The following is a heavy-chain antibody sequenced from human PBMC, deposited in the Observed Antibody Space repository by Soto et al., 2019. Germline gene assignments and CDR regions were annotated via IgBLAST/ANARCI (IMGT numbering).Heavy chain of an antibody. CDR2: ISGSGGST. D-gene: IGHD6-13*01. J-gene: IGHJ4*02. Sequence: EVQLLESGGGLVQPGGSLRLSCAASGFTFSSYAMSWVRQAPGKGLEWVSAISGSGGSTYYADSVKGRLTISRDNSKNTLYLQMTSLRAEDRAVYYCPNDCRAGEAAAFDYWGQGTLVTVCS. CDR3: PNDCRAGEAAAFDY. V-gene: IGHV3-23*01. CDR1: GFTFSSYA.